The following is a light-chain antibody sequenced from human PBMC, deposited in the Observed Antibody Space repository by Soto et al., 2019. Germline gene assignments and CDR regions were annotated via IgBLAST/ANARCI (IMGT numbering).Light chain of an antibody. CDR2: GAS. CDR1: QSVSNNY. J-gene: IGKJ2*01. CDR3: QQYGDSPIYT. V-gene: IGKV3-20*01. Sequence: EIVLTQSPGTLSLSPGERATLSCRASQSVSNNYLAWYQQRPGQAPRLLIYGASNRATGVPDWFSGTGSGTDFTLTISRLELEDFALYSCQQYGDSPIYTFGQGTKLEIK.